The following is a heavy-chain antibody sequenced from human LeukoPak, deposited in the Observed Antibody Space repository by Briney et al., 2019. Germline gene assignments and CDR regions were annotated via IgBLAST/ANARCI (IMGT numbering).Heavy chain of an antibody. V-gene: IGHV4-39*01. D-gene: IGHD5-18*01. CDR1: GGSISSSSYY. CDR3: ARHVDTAMVYFDY. CDR2: IYYSGST. J-gene: IGHJ4*02. Sequence: SETLSLTCTVSGGSISSSSYYWGWIRQPPGKGLEWIGSIYYSGSTYYNPSLKGRVTISVDTSKNQFSLKLSSVTAADTAVYYCARHVDTAMVYFDYWGQGTLVTVSS.